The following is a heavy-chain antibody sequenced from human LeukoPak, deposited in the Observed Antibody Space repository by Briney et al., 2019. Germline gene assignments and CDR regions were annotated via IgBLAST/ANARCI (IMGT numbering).Heavy chain of an antibody. V-gene: IGHV1-18*01. J-gene: IGHJ4*02. CDR1: GYTFTSYG. D-gene: IGHD3-3*01. CDR2: ISAYNGNT. Sequence: ASVKVSCKASGYTFTSYGISWVRQAPGQGLEWMGWISAYNGNTNYAQKLQGRVTMTTDTSTSTAYMELRSLRSDDTAVYYCARGSSPLYYDFWSGSYYFDYWGQGTLVTVSS. CDR3: ARGSSPLYYDFWSGSYYFDY.